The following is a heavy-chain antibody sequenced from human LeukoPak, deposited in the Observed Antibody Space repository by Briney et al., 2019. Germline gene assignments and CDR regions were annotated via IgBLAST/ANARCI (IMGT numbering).Heavy chain of an antibody. V-gene: IGHV3-33*01. CDR3: ARDPPYYDFWSGRNWFDP. CDR1: GFTFSIYG. J-gene: IGHJ5*02. D-gene: IGHD3-3*01. CDR2: IRYDGSNK. Sequence: GSSLRLSCAASGFTFSIYGMHCVRQAPTKGREGVAVIRYDGSNKFYADSVKDRLTISRDNPKNTLYLQMKRLSAEDTAVYYCARDPPYYDFWSGRNWFDPWGQGTLVTVSS.